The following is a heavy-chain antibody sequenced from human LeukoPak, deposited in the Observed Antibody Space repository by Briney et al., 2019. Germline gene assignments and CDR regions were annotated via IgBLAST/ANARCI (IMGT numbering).Heavy chain of an antibody. CDR3: AKDIGGGGYSSYNWFDP. CDR1: GFTFDDYA. CDR2: ISWSSGSI. J-gene: IGHJ5*02. Sequence: GGSLRLSCAASGFTFDDYAMHWVRQAPGKGLEWVSGISWSSGSIGYADSVKGRFTISRDNAKNSLYLQMNSLRAEDTALYYCAKDIGGGGYSSYNWFDPWGQGTLVTVSS. V-gene: IGHV3-9*01. D-gene: IGHD3-16*01.